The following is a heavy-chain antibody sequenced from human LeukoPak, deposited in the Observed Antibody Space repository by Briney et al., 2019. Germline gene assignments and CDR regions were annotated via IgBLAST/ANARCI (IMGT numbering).Heavy chain of an antibody. J-gene: IGHJ5*02. CDR3: ARGGFGSRKINWFDP. V-gene: IGHV4-4*07. CDR2: IFSSGST. CDR1: GDSITDYY. D-gene: IGHD3-10*01. Sequence: SETLSLTCTVSGDSITDYYWSWIRQPAGKGLEWIGRIFSSGSTIYNPSLKSRVTMSVDTSKNQFSLKLSSVTAADTAVYYCARGGFGSRKINWFDPWGQGTLVTVSS.